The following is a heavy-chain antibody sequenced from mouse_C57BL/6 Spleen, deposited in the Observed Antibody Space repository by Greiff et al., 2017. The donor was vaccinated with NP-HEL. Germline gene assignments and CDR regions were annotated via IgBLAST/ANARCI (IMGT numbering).Heavy chain of an antibody. D-gene: IGHD4-1*01. J-gene: IGHJ3*01. V-gene: IGHV1-64*01. Sequence: QVQLQQPGAELVKPGASVKLSCKASGYTFTSYWMHWVKQRPGQGLEWIGMIHPNSGSTNYNEKFKSKATLTVDKSSSTAYMQLSSLTSEDSAVYYCARGSGRGAWFAYWGQGTLVTVSA. CDR3: ARGSGRGAWFAY. CDR1: GYTFTSYW. CDR2: IHPNSGST.